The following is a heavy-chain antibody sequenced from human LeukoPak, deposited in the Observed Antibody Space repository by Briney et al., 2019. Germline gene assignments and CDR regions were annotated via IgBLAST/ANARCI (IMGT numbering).Heavy chain of an antibody. CDR3: ARGSRITMVRGVRLNDAFDI. CDR2: INHSGNS. CDR1: GGSFSGYY. Sequence: SETLSLTCSVYGGSFSGYYWRWIRQPPGKGLEWIGEINHSGNSNYNPSLKSRVTISVDTSKNQFSLKLSSVTAADTAVYYCARGSRITMVRGVRLNDAFDIWGQGTMVTVSS. D-gene: IGHD3-10*01. J-gene: IGHJ3*02. V-gene: IGHV4-34*01.